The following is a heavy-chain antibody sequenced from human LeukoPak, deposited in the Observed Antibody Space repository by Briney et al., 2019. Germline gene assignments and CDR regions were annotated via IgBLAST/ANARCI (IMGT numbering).Heavy chain of an antibody. CDR2: ISASDGST. CDR1: GVTFRNYA. D-gene: IGHD1/OR15-1a*01. V-gene: IGHV3-23*01. Sequence: GGSLRLSCAASGVTFRNYAMSWVRQAPGKGLEWVAGISASDGSTYYADSMQGRFTISRDNSKNTLYLHINSLRAEDTATYYCAKDRTTVARIFDYWGQGTLVTVSS. J-gene: IGHJ4*02. CDR3: AKDRTTVARIFDY.